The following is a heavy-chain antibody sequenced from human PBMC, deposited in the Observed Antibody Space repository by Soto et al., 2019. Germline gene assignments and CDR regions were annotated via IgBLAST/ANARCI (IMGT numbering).Heavy chain of an antibody. D-gene: IGHD6-19*01. V-gene: IGHV1-2*02. CDR3: ASPIAVAFPKRAYYYYGMDV. Sequence: ASGKVSCKASGYTFTGYYMHWVRQAPGQGLEWMGWINPNSGGTNYAQKFQGRVTMTRDTSISTAYMELSRLRSDDTAVYYCASPIAVAFPKRAYYYYGMDVCGQGTTVTVSS. CDR1: GYTFTGYY. CDR2: INPNSGGT. J-gene: IGHJ6*02.